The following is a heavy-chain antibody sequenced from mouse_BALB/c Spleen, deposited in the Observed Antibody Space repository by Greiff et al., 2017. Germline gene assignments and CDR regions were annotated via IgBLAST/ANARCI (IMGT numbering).Heavy chain of an antibody. J-gene: IGHJ4*01. CDR1: GFTFSSYT. CDR2: ISSGGSYT. CDR3: TEGDY. V-gene: IGHV5-6-4*01. Sequence: EVMLVESGGGLVKPGGSLKLSCAASGFTFSSYTMSWVRQTPEKRLEWVATISSGGSYTYYPDSVKGRFTISRDNAKNTLYLQMSSLKSEDTAMYYCTEGDYWGQGTSVTVSS.